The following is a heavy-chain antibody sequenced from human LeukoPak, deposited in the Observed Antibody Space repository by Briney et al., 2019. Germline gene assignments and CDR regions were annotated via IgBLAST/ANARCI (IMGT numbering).Heavy chain of an antibody. Sequence: PSETLSLTCAVSGGSITSTSYYWGWIRQPPGKGLEWIGTIQYSGSTYYNPSLQSRVTISVDTSKNQFSLKLSSVTAADTAVYYCARREKVAGTFIFARRHGRSNWFDPWGQGTLVTVSS. CDR3: ARREKVAGTFIFARRHGRSNWFDP. CDR2: IQYSGST. V-gene: IGHV4-39*07. J-gene: IGHJ5*02. D-gene: IGHD6-19*01. CDR1: GGSITSTSYY.